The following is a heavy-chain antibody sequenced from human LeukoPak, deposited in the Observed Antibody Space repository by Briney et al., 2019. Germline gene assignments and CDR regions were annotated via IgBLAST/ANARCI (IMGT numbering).Heavy chain of an antibody. CDR3: AVGSYLGRNFDY. CDR2: ISGSGGST. CDR1: GFNFNDAA. V-gene: IGHV3-23*01. D-gene: IGHD1-26*01. Sequence: GGSLRLSCAASGFNFNDAAMTWVRQVPGKGLEWVSAISGSGGSTYYADSVKGRFTISRDNSKNTLYLQMNSLRAEDTAVYYSAVGSYLGRNFDYWGQGTLVTVSS. J-gene: IGHJ4*02.